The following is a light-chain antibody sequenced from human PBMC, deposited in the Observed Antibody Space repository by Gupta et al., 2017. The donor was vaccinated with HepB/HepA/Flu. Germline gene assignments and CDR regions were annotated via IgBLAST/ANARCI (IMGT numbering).Light chain of an antibody. CDR2: DVS. CDR3: QQRNTTSRT. V-gene: IGKV3-11*01. Sequence: VLTQSPATLALSPGERVALSCRASQNIRTSLAWYQHKPGQAPRLLIYDVSNRATGVPARFAGSGSGTDFTLAISSLQPEDFAVYYCQQRNTTSRTFGRGTKVEI. CDR1: QNIRTS. J-gene: IGKJ1*01.